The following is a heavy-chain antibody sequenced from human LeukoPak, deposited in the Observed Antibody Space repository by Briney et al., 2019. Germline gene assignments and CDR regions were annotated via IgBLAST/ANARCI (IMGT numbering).Heavy chain of an antibody. D-gene: IGHD6-19*01. CDR2: IHWNGGST. V-gene: IGHV3-20*04. J-gene: IGHJ4*02. CDR3: ARGYSSGCLDY. CDR1: GFTFDDFG. Sequence: PGGSLRLSCAASGFTFDDFGMSWVRQAPGKGLEWVSGIHWNGGSTGYADSVKGRFTISRDNAKNSLYLQMNSLRAEDTALYYCARGYSSGCLDYWGQGSLVTVSS.